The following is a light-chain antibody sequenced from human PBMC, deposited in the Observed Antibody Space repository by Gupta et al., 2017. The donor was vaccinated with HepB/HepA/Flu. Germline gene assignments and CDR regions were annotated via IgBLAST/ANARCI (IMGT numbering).Light chain of an antibody. J-gene: IGLJ2*01. V-gene: IGLV3-1*01. CDR3: QAWDSSTVV. CDR1: KLLDQY. Sequence: SPALTQPPSVSVSPGQTASINCSADKLLDQYACRDQQKPGPAHMLVIYKDSKRPSAIPERFSASNSGNTATLTISGTQAMDEDDYYCQAWDSSTVVFGGGTKLTVL. CDR2: KDS.